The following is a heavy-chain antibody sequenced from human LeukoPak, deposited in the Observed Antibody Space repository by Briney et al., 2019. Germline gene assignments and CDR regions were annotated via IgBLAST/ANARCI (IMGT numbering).Heavy chain of an antibody. CDR2: IYTSGSA. CDR1: GGSISSSSYY. V-gene: IGHV4-39*07. CDR3: AGRKALTGYSNAFFDY. D-gene: IGHD3-9*01. J-gene: IGHJ4*02. Sequence: PSETLSLTCTVSGGSISSSSYYWGWIRQPPGKGLEWIGSIYTSGSANYNPSLKSRVTISVDTSKNQFSLKLSSVTAADTAVYYCAGRKALTGYSNAFFDYWGQGTLVTVSS.